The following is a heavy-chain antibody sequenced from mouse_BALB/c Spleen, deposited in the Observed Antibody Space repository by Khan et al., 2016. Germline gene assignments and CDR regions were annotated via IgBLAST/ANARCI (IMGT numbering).Heavy chain of an antibody. CDR2: ISDGGTYT. CDR3: RRDRYGNHYYAMDY. CDR1: GFTFSVYY. D-gene: IGHD2-10*02. V-gene: IGHV5-4*02. Sequence: EVELVESGGGLVKPGGSLRLSCAASGFTFSVYYMYWVRQTPEKRLEWVATISDGGTYTYYPDSVKGRFTISRDNAKHILYLQISSLKSEDTAMYYWRRDRYGNHYYAMDYWGQGTSVTVSS. J-gene: IGHJ4*01.